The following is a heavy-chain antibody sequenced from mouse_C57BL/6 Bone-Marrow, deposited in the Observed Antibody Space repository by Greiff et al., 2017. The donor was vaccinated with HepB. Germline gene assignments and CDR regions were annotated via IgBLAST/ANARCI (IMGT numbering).Heavy chain of an antibody. CDR2: IYPGSGNT. J-gene: IGHJ3*01. CDR3: ARWAAY. V-gene: IGHV1-76*01. CDR1: GYTFTDYY. Sequence: VQLVESGAELVRPGASVKLSCKASGYTFTDYYINWVKQRPGQGLEWIARIYPGSGNTYYNEKFKGKATLTAEKSSSTAYMQLSSLTSEDSAVYFCARWAAYWGQGTLVTVSA.